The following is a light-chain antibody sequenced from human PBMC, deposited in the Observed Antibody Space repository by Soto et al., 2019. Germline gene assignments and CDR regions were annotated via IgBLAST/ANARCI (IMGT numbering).Light chain of an antibody. CDR2: GAS. V-gene: IGKV3-20*01. Sequence: EIVLTQSPGTLSLSPGERATLSCRASQSISNSYLAWYQQKPGQAPRLLIYGASSRATGIPDRFSGSGSGTDFTLTISRLEPEDFAVYYCQQDNNSPFTFGPGTKVDIK. J-gene: IGKJ3*01. CDR3: QQDNNSPFT. CDR1: QSISNSY.